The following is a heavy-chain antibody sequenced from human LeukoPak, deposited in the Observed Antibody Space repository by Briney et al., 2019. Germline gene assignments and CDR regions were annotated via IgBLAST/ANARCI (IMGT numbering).Heavy chain of an antibody. J-gene: IGHJ5*02. D-gene: IGHD1-26*01. V-gene: IGHV4-34*01. CDR3: ATYIGGATQA. CDR1: GGSLSGYY. CDR2: INHSGST. Sequence: SETLSLTCAVYGGSLSGYYWSWIRQPPGKGLEWIGEINHSGSTNYNPSLKSRVTISVDTSKNQFSLKLSAVTAADTAVYYCATYIGGATQAWGQGTLVTVSS.